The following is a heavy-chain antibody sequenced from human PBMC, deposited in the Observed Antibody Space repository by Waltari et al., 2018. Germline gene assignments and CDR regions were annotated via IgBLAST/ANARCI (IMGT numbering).Heavy chain of an antibody. CDR3: ARVSTIFGVVISGDDAFDI. CDR1: GGSISSHY. V-gene: IGHV4-59*11. J-gene: IGHJ3*02. D-gene: IGHD3-3*01. CDR2: IYYSGST. Sequence: QVQLQESGPGLVKPSETLSLTCTVSGGSISSHYWSWIRQPPATGPEWIGYIYYSGSTNYNPSLKSRVTISVDTSKNQFSLKLSSVTAADTAVYYCARVSTIFGVVISGDDAFDIWGQGTMVTVSS.